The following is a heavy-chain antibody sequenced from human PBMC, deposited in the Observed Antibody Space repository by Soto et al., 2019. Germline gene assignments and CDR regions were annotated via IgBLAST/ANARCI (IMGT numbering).Heavy chain of an antibody. CDR1: GYTFRNYG. CDR3: SRFIMVGGWFDPNYYHGMDV. J-gene: IGHJ6*02. D-gene: IGHD6-19*01. CDR2: ISGYNGNT. V-gene: IGHV1-18*01. Sequence: QVQLVQSGAEVKKPGASVTVSCKTSGYTFRNYGINWVRQAPGQGLEWMGWISGYNGNTNYAQTVQGRVTMTTDTSTGTVSMELRSLKSDDTPIYYCSRFIMVGGWFDPNYYHGMDVWGQGTTVTVSS.